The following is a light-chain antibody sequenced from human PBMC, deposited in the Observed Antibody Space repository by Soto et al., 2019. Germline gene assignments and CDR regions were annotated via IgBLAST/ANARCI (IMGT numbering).Light chain of an antibody. J-gene: IGKJ4*01. CDR2: GAS. Sequence: EIVLTQSPGTLSLSPGERATLPCRASQSVSSSHLAWYQQTPGQAPRLLIYGASTRATGIPDRFSGSGSGTAFTLTISRLEPEDFAVYYCQQYGSSPLTFGGGTKVEIK. CDR1: QSVSSSH. CDR3: QQYGSSPLT. V-gene: IGKV3-20*01.